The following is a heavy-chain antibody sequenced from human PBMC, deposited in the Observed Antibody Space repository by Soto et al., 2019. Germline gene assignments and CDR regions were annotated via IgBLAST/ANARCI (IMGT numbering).Heavy chain of an antibody. CDR2: ISYSGCT. CDR1: GGSISSGGYY. J-gene: IGHJ6*02. V-gene: IGHV4-31*03. Sequence: SETLSLTCTVSGGSISSGGYYWSWIRQHPGKGLEWIGYISYSGCTYYNPSLKSRVTISVDTSKNQFSLKLSSVTAADTAVYYCARDSNDFWSGQNHHGMDVWGQGTTVTVSS. D-gene: IGHD3-3*01. CDR3: ARDSNDFWSGQNHHGMDV.